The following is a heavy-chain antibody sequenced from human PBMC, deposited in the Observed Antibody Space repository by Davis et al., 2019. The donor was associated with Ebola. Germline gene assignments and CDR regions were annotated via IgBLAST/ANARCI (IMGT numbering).Heavy chain of an antibody. Sequence: GGSLRLSCAASGFTLSSYSMNWVRLAPGRGLEWVSAISSSSTYIYYADSVKGRFTISRDNAKNSLYLQMNSLRAEDTAVYYCARDGRPNRVTSYYYYGMDVWGKGTTVTVSS. V-gene: IGHV3-21*04. CDR1: GFTLSSYS. CDR2: ISSSSTYI. CDR3: ARDGRPNRVTSYYYYGMDV. D-gene: IGHD4-17*01. J-gene: IGHJ6*04.